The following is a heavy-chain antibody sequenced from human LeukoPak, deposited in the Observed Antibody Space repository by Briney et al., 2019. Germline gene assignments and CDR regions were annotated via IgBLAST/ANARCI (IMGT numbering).Heavy chain of an antibody. Sequence: SETLSLTCTVSGGSTSSYYWSWIRQPPGKGLEWIGYIYYSGSTNYNPSLKSRLTISIDTSKNQFSLKLSSVTAADTAVYYCARGGVYFEDWGQGTLVTVSS. J-gene: IGHJ4*02. CDR1: GGSTSSYY. CDR2: IYYSGST. CDR3: ARGGVYFED. D-gene: IGHD3-16*01. V-gene: IGHV4-59*08.